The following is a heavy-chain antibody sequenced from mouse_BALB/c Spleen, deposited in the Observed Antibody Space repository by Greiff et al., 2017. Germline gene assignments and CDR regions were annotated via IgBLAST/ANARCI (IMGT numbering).Heavy chain of an antibody. D-gene: IGHD4-1*02. CDR3: ARDIQLSYYYAMDY. J-gene: IGHJ4*01. CDR2: IRNKANGYTI. CDR1: GFTFTDYY. V-gene: IGHV7-3*02. Sequence: EVQLQQSGGGLVQPGGSLRLSCATSGFTFTDYYMSWVRQPPGKALEWLGFIRNKANGYTIEYSASVKGRFTISRDNSQSILYLQMNTLRAEDSATYYCARDIQLSYYYAMDYWGQGTSVTVSS.